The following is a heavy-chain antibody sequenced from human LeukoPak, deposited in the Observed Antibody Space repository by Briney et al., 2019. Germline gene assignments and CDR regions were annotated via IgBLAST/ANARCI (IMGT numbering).Heavy chain of an antibody. D-gene: IGHD3-22*01. J-gene: IGHJ4*02. Sequence: QSGGSLRLSCAASGFTFSSYAMSWVRQAPGKGLEWVSAISGSGGSTYYADSVKGRFTISRDNSKNMLYLQMNSLRAEDTAVYYCAKDLSHHYYDSSGYLGDWGQGTLVTVSS. CDR2: ISGSGGST. V-gene: IGHV3-23*01. CDR1: GFTFSSYA. CDR3: AKDLSHHYYDSSGYLGD.